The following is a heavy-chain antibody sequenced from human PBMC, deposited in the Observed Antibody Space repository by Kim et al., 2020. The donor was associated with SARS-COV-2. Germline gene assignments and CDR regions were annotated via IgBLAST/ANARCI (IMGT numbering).Heavy chain of an antibody. CDR1: GGTFSSYA. J-gene: IGHJ2*01. Sequence: SVKVSCKASGGTFSSYAISWVRQAPGQGLEWMGGIIPIFGTANYAQKFQGRVTITADESTSTAYMELSSLRSEDTAVYYCALRLRITMIGDWYFDLWGRGTLVTVSS. CDR3: ALRLRITMIGDWYFDL. D-gene: IGHD3-22*01. CDR2: IIPIFGTA. V-gene: IGHV1-69*13.